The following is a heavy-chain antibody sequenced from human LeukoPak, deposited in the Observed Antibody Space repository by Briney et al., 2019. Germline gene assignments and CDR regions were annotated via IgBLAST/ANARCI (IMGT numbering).Heavy chain of an antibody. D-gene: IGHD4-17*01. Sequence: GGSLRLSCAASGFTFSSYSMNWVRQAPGKGLEWVSSISSSSSYTYYADSVKGRFTISRDNAKNSLYLQMNSLRAEDTAVYYCARDIQSNDYGDYRDYWGQGTLVTVSS. V-gene: IGHV3-21*01. CDR2: ISSSSSYT. CDR1: GFTFSSYS. CDR3: ARDIQSNDYGDYRDY. J-gene: IGHJ4*02.